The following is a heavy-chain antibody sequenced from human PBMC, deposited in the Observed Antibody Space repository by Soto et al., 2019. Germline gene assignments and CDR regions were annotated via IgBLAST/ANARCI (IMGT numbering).Heavy chain of an antibody. CDR1: GFNFNSYT. Sequence: GGSLRLSCAASGFNFNSYTIHWVRQAPGKGLEWLSSIGSSDYFSATDSVRCRFTISRYNAKNSAYLHINSLGAEDTAVYFCAWDLSGGSCYPWLDAWGHGTTVTVSS. D-gene: IGHD2-15*01. CDR2: IGSSDYF. V-gene: IGHV3-21*01. CDR3: AWDLSGGSCYPWLDA. J-gene: IGHJ6*02.